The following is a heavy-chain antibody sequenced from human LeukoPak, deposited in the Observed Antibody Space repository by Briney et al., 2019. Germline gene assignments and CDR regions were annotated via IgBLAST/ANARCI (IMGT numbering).Heavy chain of an antibody. V-gene: IGHV1-2*02. CDR3: ARAHMDYYFDY. Sequence: ASVKVSCKASGYTFNYYYMHWVRQAPGQGLEWMGWINPNSGGTNYAQKFQGRVTMTRDTSISTAYMELSRLRSDDTAVYYCARAHMDYYFDYWGQGTLVTVSS. CDR2: INPNSGGT. D-gene: IGHD2-2*03. CDR1: GYTFNYYY. J-gene: IGHJ4*02.